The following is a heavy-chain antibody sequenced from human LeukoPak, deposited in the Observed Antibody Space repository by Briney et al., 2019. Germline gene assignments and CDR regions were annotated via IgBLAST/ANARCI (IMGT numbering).Heavy chain of an antibody. Sequence: ASVKVSCKASGYTFTGYYMHWVRQAPGHGLEWMGRINPNSGGPHYAQKFQGRVTMTRDTSTSTAYMELSRLRSDDTAVYDCAANLRYDILTGYQSPFDYWGQGTLVTVSS. J-gene: IGHJ4*02. CDR2: INPNSGGP. CDR3: AANLRYDILTGYQSPFDY. D-gene: IGHD3-9*01. CDR1: GYTFTGYY. V-gene: IGHV1-2*06.